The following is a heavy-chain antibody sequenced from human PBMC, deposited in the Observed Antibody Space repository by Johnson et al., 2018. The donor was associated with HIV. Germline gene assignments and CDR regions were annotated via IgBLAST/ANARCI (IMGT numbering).Heavy chain of an antibody. CDR3: AREPRIAAFRDAFDI. V-gene: IGHV3-30*19. D-gene: IGHD6-6*01. CDR1: GFTFSTYG. Sequence: QVQLVESGGGVVQPGRSLRLSCTASGFTFSTYGMHWVRQAPGKGLEWVALIWYDGSNKYYADSVKGRFTISRDNSKNTLYLQMNSLRAEDTAVYYCAREPRIAAFRDAFDIWGQGTMVTVSS. CDR2: IWYDGSNK. J-gene: IGHJ3*02.